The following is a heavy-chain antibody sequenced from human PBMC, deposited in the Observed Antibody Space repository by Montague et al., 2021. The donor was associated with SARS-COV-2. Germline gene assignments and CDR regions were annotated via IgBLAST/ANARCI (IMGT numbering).Heavy chain of an antibody. CDR3: ARGCSGGSCYPNPFST. J-gene: IGHJ5*02. V-gene: IGHV4-61*02. Sequence: TLSLTCTVSGGSISSGSYYWSWLRQPAGKGLEWLGRIYTSGSTNYNPSLKSRVTISVDTSKNQFSLKLSSVTAADTAVYYCARGCSGGSCYPNPFSTWGQGTLVTVSS. CDR1: GGSISSGSYY. CDR2: IYTSGST. D-gene: IGHD2-15*01.